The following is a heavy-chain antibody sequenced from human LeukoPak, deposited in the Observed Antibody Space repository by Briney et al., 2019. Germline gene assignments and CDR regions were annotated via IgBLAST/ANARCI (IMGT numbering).Heavy chain of an antibody. Sequence: PSETLSLTCAVYGGSFSGYYWSWIRQPPGKGLEWIGEINHSGSTNYNPSLKSRVTISVDTSKNQFSLKLSSVTAADTAVYYCARGPLSTTTKDFQHWGQGTLVTVSS. D-gene: IGHD1-26*01. CDR1: GGSFSGYY. J-gene: IGHJ1*01. V-gene: IGHV4-34*01. CDR3: ARGPLSTTTKDFQH. CDR2: INHSGST.